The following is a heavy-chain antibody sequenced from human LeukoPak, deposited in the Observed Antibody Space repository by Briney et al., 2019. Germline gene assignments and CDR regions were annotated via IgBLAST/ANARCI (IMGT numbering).Heavy chain of an antibody. D-gene: IGHD2/OR15-2a*01. CDR1: GFTVKSNY. V-gene: IGHV3-53*01. J-gene: IGHJ4*02. Sequence: GGSLRPSCAASGFTVKSNYMMWVRQAPGKGLEWVSVIYIGGSTYYADSVRGRFTISRDNSKSTLSLQMNSLRAEDTAVYYCARMMEGYESMNWGQGTLVTVSS. CDR2: IYIGGST. CDR3: ARMMEGYESMN.